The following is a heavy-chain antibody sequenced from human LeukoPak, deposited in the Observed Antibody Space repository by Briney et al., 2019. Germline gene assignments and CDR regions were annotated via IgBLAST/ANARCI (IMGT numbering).Heavy chain of an antibody. CDR2: IYAGGSP. D-gene: IGHD1-7*01. CDR1: GLTVSNNY. J-gene: IGHJ4*02. V-gene: IGHV3-53*01. Sequence: GGSLRLSCAASGLTVSNNYMSWARQAPGKGLEWVSVIYAGGSPYYADSVKGRFTTSRHDSKNTLYLQMTSLRVEDTAVYHCARGPLITGITDWGQGTLVTVSS. CDR3: ARGPLITGITD.